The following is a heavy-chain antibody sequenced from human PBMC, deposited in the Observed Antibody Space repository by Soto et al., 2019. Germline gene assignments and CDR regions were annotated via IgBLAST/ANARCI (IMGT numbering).Heavy chain of an antibody. D-gene: IGHD5-12*01. CDR3: AKDRRWLHFYLGFDY. V-gene: IGHV3-23*01. CDR2: ISGSGGST. J-gene: IGHJ4*02. CDR1: GFTFSSYA. Sequence: PGGSLRLSCAASGFTFSSYAMSWVRQAPGKGLEWVSAISGSGGSTYYADSVKGRFTISRDNSKNTLYLQMNSLRAEDTAVYYCAKDRRWLHFYLGFDYWGQGTLVTVSS.